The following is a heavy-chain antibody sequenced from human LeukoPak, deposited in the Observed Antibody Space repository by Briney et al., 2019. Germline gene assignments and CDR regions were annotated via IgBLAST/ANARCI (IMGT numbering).Heavy chain of an antibody. D-gene: IGHD3-10*01. Sequence: GGSLRPSCAASGFTFSSYEMNWVRQPPGKGLEWVSYISSSGSTRYYADSVKGRFIISRDNAKNSLYLQMNRLRAEGTAVYYSARGWGEGGQGTLVTVSS. CDR2: ISSSGSTR. J-gene: IGHJ4*02. CDR3: ARGWGE. V-gene: IGHV3-48*03. CDR1: GFTFSSYE.